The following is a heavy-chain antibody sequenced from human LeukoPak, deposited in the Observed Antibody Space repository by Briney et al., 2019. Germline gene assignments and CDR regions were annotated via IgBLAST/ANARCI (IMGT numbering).Heavy chain of an antibody. CDR1: GFTFSDYY. CDR2: ITPSGTYT. CDR3: ARGHYGLDV. J-gene: IGHJ6*02. Sequence: GGSLRLPCAASGFTFSDYYISWIRQAPGQGLEWVSYITPSGTYTNYADSVEGRFSVSRDNAKNSLYLQMNSLRAEDTAVYYCARGHYGLDVWGRGATVTVSS. V-gene: IGHV3-11*05.